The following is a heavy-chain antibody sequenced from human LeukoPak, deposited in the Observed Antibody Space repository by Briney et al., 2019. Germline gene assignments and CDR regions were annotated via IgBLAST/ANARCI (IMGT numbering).Heavy chain of an antibody. D-gene: IGHD3-22*01. CDR2: ISYHGTNT. V-gene: IGHV3-30*03. CDR3: ARDYDRSGYYPDY. CDR1: GFTFSTYG. J-gene: IGHJ4*02. Sequence: PGRSLRLSCAASGFTFSTYGMLWVRQAPGKGLEWVAVISYHGTNTYYADSVKGRFTISRDNSKNTLYLQMNSLRAGNTAVYYCARDYDRSGYYPDYWGQGTLVTVSS.